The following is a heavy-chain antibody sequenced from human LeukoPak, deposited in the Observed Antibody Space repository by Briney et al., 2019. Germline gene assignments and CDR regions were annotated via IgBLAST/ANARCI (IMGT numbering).Heavy chain of an antibody. V-gene: IGHV3-23*01. CDR2: ISSSGNT. CDR3: VKGRISEDGLDF. J-gene: IGHJ4*02. Sequence: GGSLRLSCAASGFTFSRSAMTLVRQTPGKGLDWVSSISSSGNTYYADSVKGRFTISRYNSKNMLYLQMNSLRAEDTAVYYCVKGRISEDGLDFWGQGTLVTVSS. D-gene: IGHD6-13*01. CDR1: GFTFSRSA.